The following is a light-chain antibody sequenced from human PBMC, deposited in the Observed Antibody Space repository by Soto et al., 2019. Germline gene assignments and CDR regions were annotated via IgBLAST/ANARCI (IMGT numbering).Light chain of an antibody. CDR1: QSISNN. CDR3: QQYNSWPPWT. Sequence: VMTQSPATLSVSPGERATLSCRASQSISNNLAWYQQRPGQAPRLLIYDASTRATGVPARFSGGGSGTDFTLTISGRQSEDFAVYYCQQYNSWPPWTFGQGTEVEIK. J-gene: IGKJ1*01. V-gene: IGKV3-15*01. CDR2: DAS.